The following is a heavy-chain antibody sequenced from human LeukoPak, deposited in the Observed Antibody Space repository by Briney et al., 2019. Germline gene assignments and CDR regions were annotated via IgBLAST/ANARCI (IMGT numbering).Heavy chain of an antibody. J-gene: IGHJ5*02. D-gene: IGHD3-3*01. CDR1: GFRFNTYW. Sequence: GGSLRPSCAASGFRFNTYWMSWVRQAPGKGLEWVSYISSSGSSIYYADSVKGRFTVSRDNAKNSLYLQMNSLRAEDTAVYYCARDRAIFGVVSTAWFDPWGQGTLVTVSS. V-gene: IGHV3-48*01. CDR3: ARDRAIFGVVSTAWFDP. CDR2: ISSSGSSI.